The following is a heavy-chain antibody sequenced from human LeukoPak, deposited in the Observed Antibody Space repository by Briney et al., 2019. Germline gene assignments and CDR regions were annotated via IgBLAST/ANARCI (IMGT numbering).Heavy chain of an antibody. CDR2: ISAYNGNT. D-gene: IGHD3-22*01. V-gene: IGHV1-18*01. CDR3: ARDPFPYYYDSSGYYNY. CDR1: GYTFTSYG. Sequence: ASVKVSCKASGYTFTSYGISWVRQAPGQGLEWMGWISAYNGNTNYAQKLQGRVTMTTDTSTGTAYMELRSLRSDDTAVYYCARDPFPYYYDSSGYYNYWGQGTLVTVSS. J-gene: IGHJ4*02.